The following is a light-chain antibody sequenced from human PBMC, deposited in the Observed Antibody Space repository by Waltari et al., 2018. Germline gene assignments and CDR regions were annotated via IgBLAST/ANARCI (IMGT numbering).Light chain of an antibody. Sequence: DIQINPSPSSLSASVGDPDPITCQASQGIGNNLNWYQQKPGIAPKLLIYRASSLQSGISSRFSGSGSRTDFSLTISSFQPEDFATYYCQQDYSYPLTFGGGTKVEIK. J-gene: IGKJ4*01. CDR1: QGIGNN. CDR3: QQDYSYPLT. CDR2: RAS. V-gene: IGKV1-16*01.